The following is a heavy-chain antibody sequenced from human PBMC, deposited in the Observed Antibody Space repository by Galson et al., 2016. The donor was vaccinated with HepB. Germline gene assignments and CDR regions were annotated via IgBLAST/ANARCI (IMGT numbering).Heavy chain of an antibody. CDR2: IHSSGTT. CDR1: GGSVGSVSPH. D-gene: IGHD3-22*01. J-gene: IGHJ4*02. V-gene: IGHV4-39*02. CDR3: AREYESSVDD. Sequence: SETLSLTCTVSGGSVGSVSPHWGWIRQPPGKGLEWIGSIHSSGTTYYSPSLVRRVAISIDTSMNHFSLALSSVTAAGTAVYYCAREYESSVDDWGQGTLVTVSS.